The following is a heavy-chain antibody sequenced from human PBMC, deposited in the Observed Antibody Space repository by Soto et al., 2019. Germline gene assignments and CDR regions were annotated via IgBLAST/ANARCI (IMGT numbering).Heavy chain of an antibody. J-gene: IGHJ6*02. CDR1: GGSISSSNW. D-gene: IGHD6-13*01. V-gene: IGHV4-4*02. CDR2: IYHSGST. CDR3: ARLYWQQLVRDYYYYGMDV. Sequence: SETLSLTCAVSGGSISSSNWWSWVRQPPGKGLERIGEIYHSGSTNYNPSLKSRVTISVDKSKNQFSLKLSSVTAADTAVYYCARLYWQQLVRDYYYYGMDVWGQGTTVTVSS.